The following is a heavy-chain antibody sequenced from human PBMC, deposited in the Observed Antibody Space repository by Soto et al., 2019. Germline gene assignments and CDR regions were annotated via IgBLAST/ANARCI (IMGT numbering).Heavy chain of an antibody. V-gene: IGHV4-31*03. CDR1: GGSISSGGYY. Sequence: NPSESLSLTCTVSGGSISSGGYYWSWIRKHPGKGLEWIGYIYYSGSTYYNPSLKSRVTISVDTSKNQFSLKLSSVTAADTAVYSCARQAGVTTAMAHWGQGTLVTVSS. CDR3: ARQAGVTTAMAH. J-gene: IGHJ4*02. CDR2: IYYSGST. D-gene: IGHD3-22*01.